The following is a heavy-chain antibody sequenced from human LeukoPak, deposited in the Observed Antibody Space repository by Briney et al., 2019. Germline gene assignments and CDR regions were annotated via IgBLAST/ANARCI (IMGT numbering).Heavy chain of an antibody. CDR1: GFIFSSYG. Sequence: PGRSLRLSCAASGFIFSSYGMHWVRQAPGKGLEWVAVISYDGSDKYYADSVKGRFTISGDNSKSTLYLQMNSLRVDDTAVFYCAREYGQNAPHFDYWGQGTLVTVSS. CDR2: ISYDGSDK. D-gene: IGHD2/OR15-2a*01. J-gene: IGHJ4*02. V-gene: IGHV3-30*03. CDR3: AREYGQNAPHFDY.